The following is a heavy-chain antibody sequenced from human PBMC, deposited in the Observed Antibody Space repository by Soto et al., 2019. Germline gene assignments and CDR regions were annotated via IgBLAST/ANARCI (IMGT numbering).Heavy chain of an antibody. V-gene: IGHV1-18*01. CDR1: GYTFSRYG. CDR2: ISGYNGNT. D-gene: IGHD1-26*01. Sequence: ASVKVSCKASGYTFSRYGISWVRQAPGQGLEWMGWISGYNGNTNYEQKLQGRVTMTTDTSTSTAYMELRSLRSDDTAVYYCARDRGSYALDYWGQGTLVTVSS. CDR3: ARDRGSYALDY. J-gene: IGHJ4*02.